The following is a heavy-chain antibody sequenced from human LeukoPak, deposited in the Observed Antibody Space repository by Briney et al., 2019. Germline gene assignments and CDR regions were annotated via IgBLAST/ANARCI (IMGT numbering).Heavy chain of an antibody. CDR2: INPKSGDT. Sequence: GASVKVSCKASGYTFTDYQIHWVRQAPGQGLEWMGWINPKSGDTKYAPRFQGRVTLTRDTSISTGYMELSRLKPDDTAVYYCARRGLIFVAVQGERRVYYFEYWGQGTLVTVSS. J-gene: IGHJ4*02. CDR3: ARRGLIFVAVQGERRVYYFEY. D-gene: IGHD1-1*01. CDR1: GYTFTDYQ. V-gene: IGHV1-2*02.